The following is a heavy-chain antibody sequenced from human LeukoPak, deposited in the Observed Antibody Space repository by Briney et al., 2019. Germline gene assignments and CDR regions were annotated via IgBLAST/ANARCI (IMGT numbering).Heavy chain of an antibody. J-gene: IGHJ4*02. CDR2: IRSNGDTT. Sequence: GGSLRLSCTASGFTFSSLAMTWVRQAPGKGLEWVSTIRSNGDTTYNADSVKGRFTISRDNSKNTLYLELNSLRVEDTATFYCAKGQELDDGVFDSWGQGTLVTVSS. CDR1: GFTFSSLA. CDR3: AKGQELDDGVFDS. D-gene: IGHD1-1*01. V-gene: IGHV3-23*01.